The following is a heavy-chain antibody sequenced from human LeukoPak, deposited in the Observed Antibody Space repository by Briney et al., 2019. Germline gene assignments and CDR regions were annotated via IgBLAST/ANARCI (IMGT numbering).Heavy chain of an antibody. D-gene: IGHD2-21*02. J-gene: IGHJ5*02. CDR2: INPDSGGT. V-gene: IGHV1-2*02. CDR3: AREVDDVCGGDCRNWFDP. Sequence: VASVKVSCKASGYTFTGYYMHWVRQAPGQGLEWMGWINPDSGGTYYAQKFQGRVTMTSDTSISSAYMELSRLRSDDTAVYYCAREVDDVCGGDCRNWFDPWGQGTLVTVSS. CDR1: GYTFTGYY.